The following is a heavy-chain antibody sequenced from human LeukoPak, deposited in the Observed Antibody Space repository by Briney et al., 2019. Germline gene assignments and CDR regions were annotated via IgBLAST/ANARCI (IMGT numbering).Heavy chain of an antibody. D-gene: IGHD6-13*01. CDR2: IKQDGSEK. CDR3: ARVISSWYRDV. Sequence: PGGSLRLSCAASGFTFSSYWMSWVRQAPGKGLEWVANIKQDGSEKYYVDSVKGRFTISRDNAKNSLYPQMNSLRAEDTAVYYCARVISSWYRDVWGQGTTVTVSS. J-gene: IGHJ6*02. CDR1: GFTFSSYW. V-gene: IGHV3-7*01.